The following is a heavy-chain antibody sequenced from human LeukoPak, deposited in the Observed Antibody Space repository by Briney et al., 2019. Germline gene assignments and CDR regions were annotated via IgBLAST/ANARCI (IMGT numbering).Heavy chain of an antibody. D-gene: IGHD3-22*01. CDR1: GFTFSSYA. V-gene: IGHV3-30*04. J-gene: IGHJ4*02. Sequence: GGSLRLSCAASGFTFSSYAMHWVRQAPGKGLEWVAVISHDGSNKYYADSVKGRFTISRDNSKNTLCLQMNSLRAEDTAVYYCARETFYYYDSSGYFDYWGQGTLVTVSS. CDR2: ISHDGSNK. CDR3: ARETFYYYDSSGYFDY.